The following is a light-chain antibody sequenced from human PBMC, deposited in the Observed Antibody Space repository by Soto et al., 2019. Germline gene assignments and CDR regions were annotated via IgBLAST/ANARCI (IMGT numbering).Light chain of an antibody. CDR1: SSNIGSSS. V-gene: IGLV1-44*01. CDR2: NNN. CDR3: AAWDVNLNGLYV. J-gene: IGLJ1*01. Sequence: QSVLTQPPSASGTPGQRVTISCSGSSSNIGSSSVNWYQQLPGTAPKLLIYNNNQWPSGVPDRFSGSKSGTSASLAISGLQSEDEADYHCAAWDVNLNGLYVSGTGTKVTVL.